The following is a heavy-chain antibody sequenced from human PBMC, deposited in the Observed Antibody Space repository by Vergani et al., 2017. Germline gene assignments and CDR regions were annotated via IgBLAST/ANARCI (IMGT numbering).Heavy chain of an antibody. V-gene: IGHV3-21*01. J-gene: IGHJ4*02. CDR1: GFTFSSCS. Sequence: EVQLVESAGGLVNPGGPLRLSCAASGFTFSSCSMNWVRQAPGKGLEWVSSISSSSSYIYYADSVKGRFTISRDNAKNSLYLQMNSLRAEDTAVYYCARDRHDYYHISGYYPFAYWGQGTLVTVSS. CDR3: ARDRHDYYHISGYYPFAY. D-gene: IGHD3-22*01. CDR2: ISSSSSYI.